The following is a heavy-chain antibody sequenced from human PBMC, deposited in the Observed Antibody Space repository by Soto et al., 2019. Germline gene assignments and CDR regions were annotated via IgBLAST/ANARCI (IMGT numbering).Heavy chain of an antibody. V-gene: IGHV4-59*01. CDR1: GGSMSSYY. CDR3: ARREWELPSLSNYYFDY. CDR2: IYYSGST. J-gene: IGHJ4*02. Sequence: SETLSLTCTFSGGSMSSYYWSWIRQPPGRGLEWIGYIYYSGSTNYNPSLKSRVTISVDTSKNQFSLKLSSVTAADTAVYYCARREWELPSLSNYYFDYWGQGTLVTVSS. D-gene: IGHD1-26*01.